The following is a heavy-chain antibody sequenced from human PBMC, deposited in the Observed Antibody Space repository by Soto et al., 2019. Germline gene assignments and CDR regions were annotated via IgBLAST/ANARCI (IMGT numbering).Heavy chain of an antibody. V-gene: IGHV1-69*12. D-gene: IGHD6-13*01. J-gene: IGHJ6*02. CDR2: IMPIFGGP. CDR1: GGIFSDFS. Sequence: QVQLVQSGAEVKKPGSSLKVSCKASGGIFSDFSFSWVRQAPGQGLEWMGGIMPIFGGPDYAQRFRGRVTVTADEVTRTAFMELRGRTSEDTATYYCASSLRMPGIGNYYYGMDVWGQGTTVTVSS. CDR3: ASSLRMPGIGNYYYGMDV.